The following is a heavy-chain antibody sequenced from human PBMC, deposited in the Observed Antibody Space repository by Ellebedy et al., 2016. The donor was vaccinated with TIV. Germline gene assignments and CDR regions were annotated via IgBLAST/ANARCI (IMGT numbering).Heavy chain of an antibody. CDR2: ISGSGGST. CDR3: ARGKPVLLWFGELMVDAFDI. J-gene: IGHJ3*02. Sequence: GESLKISXAASGFTFSSYAMSWVRQAPGKGLEWVSAISGSGGSTYYADSVKGRFTISRDNAKNSLYLQMNSLRAEDTAVYYCARGKPVLLWFGELMVDAFDIWGQGTMVTVSS. V-gene: IGHV3-23*01. CDR1: GFTFSSYA. D-gene: IGHD3-10*01.